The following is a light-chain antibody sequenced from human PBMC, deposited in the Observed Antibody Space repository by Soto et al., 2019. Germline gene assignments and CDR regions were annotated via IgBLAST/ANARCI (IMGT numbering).Light chain of an antibody. CDR1: SSNIRAGYD. Sequence: QSVLTQPPSVSGAPGQRVTISCTGSSSNIRAGYDVHWYHHLPGTAPKLLIYGNTNRPSGISDRFSASKSGSSASLAITGLQAEDEADYYCQSYDSSLRAWVFGGGTKLTVL. V-gene: IGLV1-40*01. CDR3: QSYDSSLRAWV. J-gene: IGLJ3*02. CDR2: GNT.